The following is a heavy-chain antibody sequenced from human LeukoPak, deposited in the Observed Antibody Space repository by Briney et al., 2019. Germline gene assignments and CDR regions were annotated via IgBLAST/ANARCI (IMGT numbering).Heavy chain of an antibody. CDR1: GISVSSNY. CDR2: NYSGGST. V-gene: IGHV3-53*01. Sequence: PGGSLRLSCAASGISVSSNYMSWVRQAPGKGLEWVSVNYSGGSTYYADSVKGRFTISRDNSKNTLYLQMNSLRDEDTAVYYCVRGYPLGVASFDSWGQGTLVIVSS. D-gene: IGHD3-10*01. CDR3: VRGYPLGVASFDS. J-gene: IGHJ4*02.